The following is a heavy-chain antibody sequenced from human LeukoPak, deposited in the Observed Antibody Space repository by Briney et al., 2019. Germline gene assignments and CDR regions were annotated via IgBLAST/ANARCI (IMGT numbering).Heavy chain of an antibody. Sequence: SVKVSCKASGGTFSSYAISWVRQAPGQWLEWMGRIIPILGIANYAQKFQGRVTITADKSTSTAYMELSSLRSEDTAVYYCARDRVGHCSSTSCYSPGAFDIWGQGTMVTVSS. J-gene: IGHJ3*02. CDR2: IIPILGIA. CDR1: GGTFSSYA. D-gene: IGHD2-2*01. CDR3: ARDRVGHCSSTSCYSPGAFDI. V-gene: IGHV1-69*04.